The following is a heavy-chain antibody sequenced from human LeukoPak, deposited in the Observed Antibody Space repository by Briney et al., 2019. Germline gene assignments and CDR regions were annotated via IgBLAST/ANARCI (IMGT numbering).Heavy chain of an antibody. CDR1: GFTFSSYE. CDR3: AKNYDFWSGYPDYYYYGMDV. Sequence: GGSLRLSCAASGFTFSSYEMNWVRQAPGKGLEWVSYISGSGSTIYYADSVKGRFTISRDNAKNSLYLQMNSLRAEDTAVYYCAKNYDFWSGYPDYYYYGMDVWGQGTTVTVSS. J-gene: IGHJ6*02. D-gene: IGHD3-3*01. CDR2: ISGSGSTI. V-gene: IGHV3-48*03.